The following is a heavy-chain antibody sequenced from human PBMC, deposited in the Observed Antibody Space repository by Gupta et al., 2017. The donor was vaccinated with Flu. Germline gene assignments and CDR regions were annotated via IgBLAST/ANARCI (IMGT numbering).Heavy chain of an antibody. CDR1: GFTFSNFW. Sequence: VQLVESGGGVVQPGGSLRLSCTASGFTFSNFWMSWVRQAPGKGLECVASVKDDGTETYYLDSVKGRFTISRDNARTSLYLQMTSLRAEDTAVYSCFVGHYFDTWGPGALVTVSS. V-gene: IGHV3-7*01. CDR2: VKDDGTET. D-gene: IGHD2-21*01. J-gene: IGHJ4*02. CDR3: FVGHYFDT.